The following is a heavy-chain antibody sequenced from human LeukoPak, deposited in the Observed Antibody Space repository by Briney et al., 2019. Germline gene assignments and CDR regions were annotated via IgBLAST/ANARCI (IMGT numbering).Heavy chain of an antibody. V-gene: IGHV3-30*04. J-gene: IGHJ5*02. CDR2: ISYDGSNK. Sequence: PGGSLRLSCAASGFTFSSYAMHWVRQAPGKGLEWVAVISYDGSNKYYADSVKGRFTTSRDNSKNTLYLQMNSLRAEDTAVYYCARGGRVRWGELTSWGQGTLVTVSS. CDR1: GFTFSSYA. D-gene: IGHD3-16*02. CDR3: ARGGRVRWGELTS.